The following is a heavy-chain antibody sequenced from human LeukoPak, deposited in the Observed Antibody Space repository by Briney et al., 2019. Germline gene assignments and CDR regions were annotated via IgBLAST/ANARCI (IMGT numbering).Heavy chain of an antibody. CDR2: VDPEDGET. CDR3: ATGPYKFYFDY. CDR1: GYTFTDYY. V-gene: IGHV1-69-2*01. D-gene: IGHD3-10*01. Sequence: ASVKVSCKVSGYTFTDYYMHWVQQAPGKGFEWMGLVDPEDGETIYAEKFQGRVTITADTSTDTAYMELSSLRSEDTAVYYCATGPYKFYFDYWGQGTLVTVSS. J-gene: IGHJ4*02.